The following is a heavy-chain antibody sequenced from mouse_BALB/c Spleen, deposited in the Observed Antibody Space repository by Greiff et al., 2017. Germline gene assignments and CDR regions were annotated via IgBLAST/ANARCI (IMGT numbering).Heavy chain of an antibody. CDR1: GFTFSSYT. Sequence: EVQLVESGGGLVQPGGSLKLSCAASGFTFSSYTMSWVRQTPEKRLEWVAYISNGGGSTYYPDTVKGRFTISRDNAKNTLYLQMSSLKYEDTAMYYCARRYGNYVDYYAMDYWGQGTSVTVSS. D-gene: IGHD2-1*01. CDR2: ISNGGGST. CDR3: ARRYGNYVDYYAMDY. J-gene: IGHJ4*01. V-gene: IGHV5-12-2*01.